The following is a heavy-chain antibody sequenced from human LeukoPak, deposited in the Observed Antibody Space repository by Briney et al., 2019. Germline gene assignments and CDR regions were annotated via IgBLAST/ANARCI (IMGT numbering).Heavy chain of an antibody. CDR2: IRDKAYGGTA. CDR3: ARANNFDY. Sequence: AGGSLRLSCAASGFTFSDYYMTWVRQAPGKGLEWVGFIRDKAYGGTAEVTTSVKGRFTISRDDSRSIIYLQMNSLRAEDTAVYYCARANNFDYWGQGTLVTVSS. D-gene: IGHD4/OR15-4a*01. J-gene: IGHJ4*02. CDR1: GFTFSDYY. V-gene: IGHV3-71*03.